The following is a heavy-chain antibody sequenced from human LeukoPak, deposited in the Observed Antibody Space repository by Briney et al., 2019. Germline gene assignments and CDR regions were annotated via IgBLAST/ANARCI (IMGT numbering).Heavy chain of an antibody. CDR3: ARVAATIYRYYGMDG. Sequence: ASVKVSCKASGYTFTSNGITWVRQAPGQGLEWMGWISAYNGNTNYAQKVQGRVTMTTDTSTSTGYMELRSLRSDDTAVYYCARVAATIYRYYGMDGWGQGTTVTVPS. CDR1: GYTFTSNG. J-gene: IGHJ6*02. CDR2: ISAYNGNT. D-gene: IGHD6-13*01. V-gene: IGHV1-18*01.